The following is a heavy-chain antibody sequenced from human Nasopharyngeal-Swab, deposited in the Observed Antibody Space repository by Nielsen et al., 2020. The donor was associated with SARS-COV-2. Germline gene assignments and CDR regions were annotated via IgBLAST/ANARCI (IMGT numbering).Heavy chain of an antibody. Sequence: GGSLRLSCAASGFTFSSYAMHWVRQAPGKGLEWVAVISYDGSNKYYADSVKSRFTISRDNSKNTLYLQMNSLRAEDTAVYYCARGSSSYYFDYWGQGTLVTVSS. V-gene: IGHV3-30-3*01. CDR1: GFTFSSYA. D-gene: IGHD6-6*01. CDR3: ARGSSSYYFDY. J-gene: IGHJ4*02. CDR2: ISYDGSNK.